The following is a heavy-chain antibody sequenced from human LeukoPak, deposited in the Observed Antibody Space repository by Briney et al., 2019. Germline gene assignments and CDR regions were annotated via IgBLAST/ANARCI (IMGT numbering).Heavy chain of an antibody. D-gene: IGHD2-15*01. J-gene: IGHJ4*02. CDR2: INHSGST. V-gene: IGHV4-34*01. Sequence: SETLSLTCAVYGGSFSGYYWSWIRQPPGKGLEWIGEINHSGSTNYNPSLKSRVTISVDTSKNQFSLKLSSVTAADTAVYYCATQPLYCSGGSCYFDYWGQGTLVTVPS. CDR3: ATQPLYCSGGSCYFDY. CDR1: GGSFSGYY.